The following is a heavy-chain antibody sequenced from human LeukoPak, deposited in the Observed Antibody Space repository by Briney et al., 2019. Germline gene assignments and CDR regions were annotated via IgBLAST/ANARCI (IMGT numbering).Heavy chain of an antibody. V-gene: IGHV1-2*02. CDR3: ARDWSGYNPISYFDY. J-gene: IGHJ4*02. CDR1: GFIFTDYH. D-gene: IGHD5-24*01. Sequence: ASVKVSCKSSGFIFTDYHMHWLRQAPGQGLEWMGWINPRSGDTTYAQKFLGRVTMTRDTSANTAYMDLSSLRSDDTAVYYCARDWSGYNPISYFDYWGQGTLVTVSS. CDR2: INPRSGDT.